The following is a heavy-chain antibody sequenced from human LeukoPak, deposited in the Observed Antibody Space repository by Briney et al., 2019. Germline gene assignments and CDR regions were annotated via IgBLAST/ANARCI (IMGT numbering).Heavy chain of an antibody. CDR1: GGSISSYY. V-gene: IGHV4-59*01. D-gene: IGHD6-13*01. CDR3: ARGVYIAAAQYRY. CDR2: IYYSGTT. J-gene: IGHJ4*02. Sequence: SETLSLTCTVSGGSISSYYWSWIRQPPGKGLEWVGYIYYSGTTNYNPSLKSRVTISVDTSKNQFSLKLSSVTAADTAVYYCARGVYIAAAQYRYWGQGTLVTVSS.